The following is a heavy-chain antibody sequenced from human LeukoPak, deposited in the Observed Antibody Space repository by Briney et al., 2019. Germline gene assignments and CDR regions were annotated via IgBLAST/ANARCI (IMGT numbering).Heavy chain of an antibody. Sequence: PGGSLRLSCSASGFTFSTYAMHWVRQAPGKGLEYVSAITSSGGSIFYADSVKGRFTISRDNSKNTLYLQMSSLRTEDTAVYYCVGYYYGSGSLPGHWGQGTLVTVSS. D-gene: IGHD3-10*01. V-gene: IGHV3-64D*09. CDR3: VGYYYGSGSLPGH. J-gene: IGHJ4*02. CDR2: ITSSGGSI. CDR1: GFTFSTYA.